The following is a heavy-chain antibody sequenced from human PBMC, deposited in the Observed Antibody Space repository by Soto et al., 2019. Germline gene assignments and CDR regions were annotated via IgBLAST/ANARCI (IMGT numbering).Heavy chain of an antibody. CDR1: GFIVSSNQ. J-gene: IGHJ4*02. CDR2: IYSGHTT. Sequence: EVQLVESGGGLIQPGGSLRLSCVASGFIVSSNQMSWVRQAPGKGLEPVSVIYSGHTTYYADSVEGRFTISRDDSKNTLYLQMNSLRVEDTAVYYCVRGPSDHKLRLVEWPYGDYWGQGALVTVSS. D-gene: IGHD3-3*01. V-gene: IGHV3-53*01. CDR3: VRGPSDHKLRLVEWPYGDY.